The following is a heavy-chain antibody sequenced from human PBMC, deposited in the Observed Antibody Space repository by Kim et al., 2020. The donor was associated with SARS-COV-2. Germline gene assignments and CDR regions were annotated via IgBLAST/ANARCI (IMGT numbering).Heavy chain of an antibody. D-gene: IGHD5-12*01. V-gene: IGHV4-39*01. Sequence: SETLSLTCSVSGGHINTSHYYWAWIRQPPGKGLEWIGTIYHRGSTYYNPSLKSRVTISVDTSRNQFSLNLASVTAADAAVYYCASRTEAGGYFDFSGQG. CDR2: IYHRGST. CDR3: ASRTEAGGYFDF. CDR1: GGHINTSHYY. J-gene: IGHJ4*02.